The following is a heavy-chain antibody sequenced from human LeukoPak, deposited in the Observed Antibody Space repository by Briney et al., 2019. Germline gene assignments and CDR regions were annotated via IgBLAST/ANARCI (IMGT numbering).Heavy chain of an antibody. V-gene: IGHV4-4*02. D-gene: IGHD5-18*01. CDR2: IYHSGST. CDR1: GGSISSSNW. CDR3: AKKVDTHTNFDY. Sequence: ASETLSLTCAVSGGSISSSNWWSWVRQPPGKGLEWIGEIYHSGSTNYNPSLKSRVTISVDKSKNQFSLKLSSVTAADTAVYYCAKKVDTHTNFDYWGQGTLVTVSS. J-gene: IGHJ4*02.